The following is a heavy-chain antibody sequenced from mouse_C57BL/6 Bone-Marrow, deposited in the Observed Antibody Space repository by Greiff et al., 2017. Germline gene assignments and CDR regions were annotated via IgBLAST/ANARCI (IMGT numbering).Heavy chain of an antibody. V-gene: IGHV14-4*01. CDR1: GFNIKDDY. D-gene: IGHD1-1*01. Sequence: VQLQQSGAELVRPGASVKLSCTASGFNIKDDYMHWVKQRPEQGLEWIGWIDPENGDTEYASKFQGKATLTADTSSSTAYLQLSSLTSVDTAVYYCTTSGRSPCFDVWGTGTTVTVSS. J-gene: IGHJ1*03. CDR3: TTSGRSPCFDV. CDR2: IDPENGDT.